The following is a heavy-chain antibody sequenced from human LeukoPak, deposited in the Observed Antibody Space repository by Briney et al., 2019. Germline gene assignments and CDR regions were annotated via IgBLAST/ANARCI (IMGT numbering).Heavy chain of an antibody. CDR2: ISAYNGKT. D-gene: IGHD1-26*01. J-gene: IGHJ4*02. V-gene: IGHV1-18*01. CDR1: GFTFTSYG. CDR3: ARGGALTSFDS. Sequence: ASVKVSCKASGFTFTSYGISWVRQAPGQGLEWMGWISAYNGKTNYAQKFQGRVTMTTDTSTSTAYMDLRSLRSDDTAVYYCARGGALTSFDSWGQGTLITVSS.